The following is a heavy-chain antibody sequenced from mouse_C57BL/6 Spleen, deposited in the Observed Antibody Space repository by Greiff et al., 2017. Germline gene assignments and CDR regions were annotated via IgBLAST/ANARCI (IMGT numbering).Heavy chain of an antibody. V-gene: IGHV1-54*01. CDR2: INPGSGGT. D-gene: IGHD3-3*01. CDR1: GYAFTNYL. CDR3: ARGTGIWYFDV. J-gene: IGHJ1*03. Sequence: VQLVESGAELVRPGTSVKVSCKASGYAFTNYLIEWVKQRPGQGLEWIGVINPGSGGTNYNEKFKGKATLTADKSSSTAYMQLSSLTSEDSAVYFCARGTGIWYFDVWGTGTTVTVSS.